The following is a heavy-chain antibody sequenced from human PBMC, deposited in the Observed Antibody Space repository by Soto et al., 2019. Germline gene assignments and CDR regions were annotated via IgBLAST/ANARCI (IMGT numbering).Heavy chain of an antibody. Sequence: SETLSLTCTVSGGSISSSSYSWSWIRQPPGKGLEWIGYIYHSGSTYYNPSLKSRVTISVDRSKNQFSLKLSSVTAADTAVYYCARGMTTVTTLDYWGQGTLVTVSS. CDR2: IYHSGST. CDR3: ARGMTTVTTLDY. D-gene: IGHD4-4*01. J-gene: IGHJ4*02. V-gene: IGHV4-30-2*01. CDR1: GGSISSSSYS.